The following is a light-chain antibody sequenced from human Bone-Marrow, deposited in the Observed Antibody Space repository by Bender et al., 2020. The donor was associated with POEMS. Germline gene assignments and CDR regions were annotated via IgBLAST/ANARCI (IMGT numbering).Light chain of an antibody. V-gene: IGLV1-44*01. CDR2: SDN. CDR1: NSNIGTNA. Sequence: QSVLTQPPSASGTPGQRVTISCSGSNSNIGTNAVNWYQQFPGTAPKLLIYSDNQRPSGVPDRFYAFKSGTSASLAISGLKSEDEGDYYCAAWDAGLSGRVFGGGTKLTVL. J-gene: IGLJ3*02. CDR3: AAWDAGLSGRV.